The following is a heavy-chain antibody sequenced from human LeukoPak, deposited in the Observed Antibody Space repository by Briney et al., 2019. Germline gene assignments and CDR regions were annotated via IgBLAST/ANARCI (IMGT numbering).Heavy chain of an antibody. V-gene: IGHV3-7*03. J-gene: IGHJ4*02. D-gene: IGHD6-13*01. CDR2: IKQDGSEK. Sequence: GGSLRLSCAASGFTFSSYWMSWVRQAPGKGLEWVANIKQDGSEKYYVDSVEGRFTISRDNSKNTLYLQMNSLRAEDTAVYYCARPIAAAGLSGYWGQGTLVTVSS. CDR1: GFTFSSYW. CDR3: ARPIAAAGLSGY.